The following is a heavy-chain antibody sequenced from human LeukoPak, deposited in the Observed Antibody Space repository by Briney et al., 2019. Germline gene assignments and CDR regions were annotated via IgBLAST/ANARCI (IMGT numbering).Heavy chain of an antibody. CDR2: IVHGGST. D-gene: IGHD3-10*01. CDR1: GGSISSYY. Sequence: SETLSLTCTVSGGSISSYYWSWIRQPPGKGLEWIGEIVHGGSTNYNPSLKSRVTISVDTSKDQFSLKLTSVTAADTAVYYCARRLRFVGVWFDPWGQGTLVTVSS. J-gene: IGHJ5*02. V-gene: IGHV4-34*12. CDR3: ARRLRFVGVWFDP.